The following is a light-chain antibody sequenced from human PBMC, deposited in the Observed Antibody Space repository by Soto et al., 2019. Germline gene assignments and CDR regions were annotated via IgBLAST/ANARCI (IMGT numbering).Light chain of an antibody. CDR2: DVS. CDR1: SSDVGGYNY. CDR3: CSYAGTYTFYV. Sequence: QSALTQPRSVSGSPGQSVTISCTGTSSDVGGYNYVSWYQQYPGTAPKLMIYDVSLRPSGVPDRFSGSKSGNTASLTISGLQAEDEADYYCCSYAGTYTFYVFGGGTKVTVL. J-gene: IGLJ1*01. V-gene: IGLV2-11*01.